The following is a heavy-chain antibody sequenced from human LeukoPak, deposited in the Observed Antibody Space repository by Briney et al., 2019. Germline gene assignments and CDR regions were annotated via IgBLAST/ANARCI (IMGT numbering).Heavy chain of an antibody. CDR2: IKQDGSEK. CDR1: GFTLSSYW. V-gene: IGHV3-7*01. Sequence: GGSLRLSCAASGFTLSSYWMSWVRQAPGKGLEWVARIKQDGSEKHYVDSVKGRFTISRDNAKDSVYLQMNTLRAEDTAVYYCARYIETPRRDLDYWGQGTLVTVSS. J-gene: IGHJ4*02. D-gene: IGHD4-23*01. CDR3: ARYIETPRRDLDY.